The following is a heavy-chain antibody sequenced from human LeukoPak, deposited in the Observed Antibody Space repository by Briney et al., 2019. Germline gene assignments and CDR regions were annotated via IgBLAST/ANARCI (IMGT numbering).Heavy chain of an antibody. V-gene: IGHV1-18*01. J-gene: IGHJ4*02. CDR3: ARDDGIGSGSYSFDY. Sequence: ASVKVSCKASGYTFNTYGISWVRQAPGQGLEWMGWISASSGDTNYAQKLQGRVTMTTDTSTNTAYMELRSLTSGDAAIYYCARDDGIGSGSYSFDYWGQGTLVTVSS. CDR2: ISASSGDT. D-gene: IGHD3-10*01. CDR1: GYTFNTYG.